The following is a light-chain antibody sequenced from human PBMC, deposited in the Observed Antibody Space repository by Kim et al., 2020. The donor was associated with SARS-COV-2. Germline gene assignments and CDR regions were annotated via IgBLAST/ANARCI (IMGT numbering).Light chain of an antibody. Sequence: SPGERATLSCRASQSFSSSLAWYQQKPGQAPRLLIYGASTRATGIPARFSGSGSGTEFTLTISSLQSEDFAVYYCQQYNNWPSWTFGQGTKVDIK. CDR1: QSFSSS. CDR3: QQYNNWPSWT. CDR2: GAS. J-gene: IGKJ1*01. V-gene: IGKV3-15*01.